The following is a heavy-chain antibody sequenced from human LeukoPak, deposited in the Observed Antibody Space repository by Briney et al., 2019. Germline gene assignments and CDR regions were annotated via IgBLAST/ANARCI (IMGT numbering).Heavy chain of an antibody. Sequence: SETLSLTCTVSGGSISSYYWSWIRQPAGKGLEWIGRIYTSGSTNYNPSLKSRVTISVDTSKNQFSLKLSSVTAADTAVYYCARELTMVRGVIIGGGYYYYMDVWGKGTTVTISS. J-gene: IGHJ6*03. CDR1: GGSISSYY. V-gene: IGHV4-4*07. D-gene: IGHD3-10*01. CDR3: ARELTMVRGVIIGGGYYYYMDV. CDR2: IYTSGST.